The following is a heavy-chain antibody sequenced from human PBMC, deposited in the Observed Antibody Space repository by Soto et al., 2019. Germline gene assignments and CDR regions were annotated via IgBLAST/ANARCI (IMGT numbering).Heavy chain of an antibody. CDR3: ARLYGSGSTRRVRIDY. CDR1: GFTFDDYG. Sequence: PGGSLRLSCAASGFTFDDYGMSWVRQAPGKGLEWVSGINWNGGSTGYADSVKGRFTISRDNAKNSLYLQMNSLRAEDTALYYCARLYGSGSTRRVRIDYWGKGTLVTVSS. CDR2: INWNGGST. V-gene: IGHV3-20*04. D-gene: IGHD3-10*01. J-gene: IGHJ4*02.